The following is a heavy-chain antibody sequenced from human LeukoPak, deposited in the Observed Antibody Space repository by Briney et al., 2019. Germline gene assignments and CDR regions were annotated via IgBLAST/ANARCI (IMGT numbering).Heavy chain of an antibody. V-gene: IGHV3-48*02. J-gene: IGHJ2*01. CDR1: GFTFSSYS. CDR3: ARRRNWYFDL. CDR2: ISSSSSTI. Sequence: GGSLRLSCAASGFTFSSYSMNWVRQAPGKGLEWVSYISSSSSTIYYADSVKGRFTISRDNTWDSMFLQMSNLRNEDTAIYYCARRRNWYFDLWGPGTLVSVSS.